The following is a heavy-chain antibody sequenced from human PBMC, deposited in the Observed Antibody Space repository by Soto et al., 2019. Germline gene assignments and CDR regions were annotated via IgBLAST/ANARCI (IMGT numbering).Heavy chain of an antibody. CDR3: PARITMIVAEDY. V-gene: IGHV3-30*03. CDR1: GFTFSSYG. J-gene: IGHJ4*02. Sequence: QVPLVESGGGVVQPGRSLRLSCAASGFTFSSYGMHWVRQAPGKGLEWVAVISYDGSNKYYADSVKGRFTISRDNSKNTLYLQMNSLRAEGTAVYYCPARITMIVAEDYWGQGTLVTVSS. CDR2: ISYDGSNK. D-gene: IGHD3-22*01.